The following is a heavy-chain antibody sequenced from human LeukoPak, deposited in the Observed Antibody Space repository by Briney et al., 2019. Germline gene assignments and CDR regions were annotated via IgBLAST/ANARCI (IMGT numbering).Heavy chain of an antibody. J-gene: IGHJ3*02. CDR2: IKQDGSET. CDR1: GFTVSSNY. V-gene: IGHV3-7*01. CDR3: ARDGELGSPADAFDI. D-gene: IGHD1-26*01. Sequence: GGSLRLSCAASGFTVSSNYMSWVRQYPGKGLEWVANIKQDGSETYYADSVKGRFTISRDNAKRSPYLQMNSLRAEDTAVYYCARDGELGSPADAFDIWGQGTMVTVSS.